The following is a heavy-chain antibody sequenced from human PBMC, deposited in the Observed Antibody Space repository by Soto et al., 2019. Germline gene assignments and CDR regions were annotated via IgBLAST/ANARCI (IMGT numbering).Heavy chain of an antibody. D-gene: IGHD1-26*01. J-gene: IGHJ4*02. CDR3: ARRALDY. CDR2: IGAKNDDT. CDR1: GYIFANYG. Sequence: QVQLVQSGAEVKKPGASVKVSCKASGYIFANYGINWVRQAPGQGLEWMGWIGAKNDDTKYAQKFQGRVTMTTDTSPTTAYMELRSLRSDDTAVYFCARRALDYWGQGTLVTVSS. V-gene: IGHV1-18*01.